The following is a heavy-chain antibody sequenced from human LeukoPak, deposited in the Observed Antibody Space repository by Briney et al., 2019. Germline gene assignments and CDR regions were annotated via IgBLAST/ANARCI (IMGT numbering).Heavy chain of an antibody. D-gene: IGHD3-3*01. J-gene: IGHJ4*02. CDR3: TTSWPRITIFGVVIEADY. CDR1: GFTFSNAW. CDR2: IESKTDGGTT. V-gene: IGHV3-15*04. Sequence: GGSLRLSCAASGFTFSNAWMSWVRQAPGKGLEWVGRIESKTDGGTTDYAAPVKGRFTISRDDSKNTLYLQMNNLKTEDTAVYYCTTSWPRITIFGVVIEADYWGQGTLVTVSS.